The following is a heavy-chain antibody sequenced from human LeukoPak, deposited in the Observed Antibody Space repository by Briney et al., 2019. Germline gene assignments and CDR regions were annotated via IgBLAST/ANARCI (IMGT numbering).Heavy chain of an antibody. CDR2: IYTSGST. CDR3: ARTYCGGDCYTNWFDP. J-gene: IGHJ5*02. Sequence: SETLSLTCTVSGGSISSYYWSWVRQPPGKGLEWIGYIYTSGSTNYNPSLKSRVTISVDTSKNQFSLMLRSVTAADTAVYYCARTYCGGDCYTNWFDPWGQGTLVTVSS. CDR1: GGSISSYY. D-gene: IGHD2-21*02. V-gene: IGHV4-4*09.